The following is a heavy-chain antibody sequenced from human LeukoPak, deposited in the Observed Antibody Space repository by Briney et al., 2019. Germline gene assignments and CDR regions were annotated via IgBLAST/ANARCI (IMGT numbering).Heavy chain of an antibody. J-gene: IGHJ4*02. Sequence: GSSVKVSRKASGGTFSSYAISWVRQAPGQGLEWMGGIIPIFGTANYAQKFQGRVTITADESTSTAYMELSSLRSEDTAVYYCARNPDYYDSNYFDYWGQGTLVAVSS. CDR2: IIPIFGTA. V-gene: IGHV1-69*01. CDR3: ARNPDYYDSNYFDY. D-gene: IGHD3-22*01. CDR1: GGTFSSYA.